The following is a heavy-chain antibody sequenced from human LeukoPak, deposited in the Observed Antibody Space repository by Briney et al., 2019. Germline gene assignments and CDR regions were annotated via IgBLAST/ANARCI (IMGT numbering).Heavy chain of an antibody. Sequence: GSLRLSCAVSGFTFDDYVMNWVRQAPGKGLEWVANIKQDGSEKYYVDSVKGRFTISRDNAKNSLYLQMNSLRAEDTALYYCARLRYNDFWSGHWKYYYYMDVWGKGTTVTVSS. CDR3: ARLRYNDFWSGHWKYYYYMDV. V-gene: IGHV3-7*01. D-gene: IGHD3-3*01. CDR1: GFTFDDYV. J-gene: IGHJ6*03. CDR2: IKQDGSEK.